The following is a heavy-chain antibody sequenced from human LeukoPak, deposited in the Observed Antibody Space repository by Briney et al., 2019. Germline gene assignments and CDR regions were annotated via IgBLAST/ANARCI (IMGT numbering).Heavy chain of an antibody. V-gene: IGHV3-23*01. CDR2: ISGSGGST. J-gene: IGHJ4*02. D-gene: IGHD3-16*02. CDR3: TTTLYAYDYVWGSYRRFDY. CDR1: GITFSSYA. Sequence: PGGSLRLSCAASGITFSSYAMSWLRQAPGKGLEWVSAISGSGGSTYYADSVKGRFTISRDNSKNTLYLQMNSLKTEDTAVYYCTTTLYAYDYVWGSYRRFDYWGQGTLVTVSS.